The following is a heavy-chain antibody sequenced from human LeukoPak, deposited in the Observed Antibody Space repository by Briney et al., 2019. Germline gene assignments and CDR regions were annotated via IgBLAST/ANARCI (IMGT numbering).Heavy chain of an antibody. V-gene: IGHV4-59*01. CDR1: GGSITSYY. Sequence: PSETPSLTCTVSGGSITSYYWSWIRQPPGKGLEWIGYIYYSGSTNYNPSLKSRVTISVDTSKNQFSLKLSSVTAADTAIYYCARGGGFGSGYLLWGQGTLVTVTS. CDR3: ARGGGFGSGYLL. D-gene: IGHD3-22*01. J-gene: IGHJ4*02. CDR2: IYYSGST.